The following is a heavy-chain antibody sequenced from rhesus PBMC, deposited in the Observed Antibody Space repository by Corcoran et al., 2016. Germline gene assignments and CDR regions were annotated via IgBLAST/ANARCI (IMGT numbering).Heavy chain of an antibody. CDR3: AKPPMGY. V-gene: IGHV3S5*01. J-gene: IGHJ4*01. Sequence: EVQLVETGGGLVQPGGSLKLSCAASGFTLSRYGMSWVRQAPGKGLEWVSAINKGGGSTYYADSVKGRFTISRDNSKNTLSLQMNSLRAEDTAVYYCAKPPMGYWGQGVLVTVSS. CDR2: INKGGGST. CDR1: GFTLSRYG. D-gene: IGHD4-17*01.